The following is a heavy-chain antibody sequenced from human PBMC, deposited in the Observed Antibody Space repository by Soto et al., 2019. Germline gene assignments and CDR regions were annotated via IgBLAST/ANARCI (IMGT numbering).Heavy chain of an antibody. V-gene: IGHV1-69*06. CDR2: IIPIFGTA. CDR1: GGTFSSYA. Sequence: SVKVSCKASGGTFSSYAISWVRQAPGQGLEWMGGIIPIFGTANYAQKFQGRVTITADKSTSTAYMELSSLRSEDTAVYYCARVRTLEDFWSGYYNYYYYGMDVWGQGTTVTVSS. J-gene: IGHJ6*02. CDR3: ARVRTLEDFWSGYYNYYYYGMDV. D-gene: IGHD3-3*01.